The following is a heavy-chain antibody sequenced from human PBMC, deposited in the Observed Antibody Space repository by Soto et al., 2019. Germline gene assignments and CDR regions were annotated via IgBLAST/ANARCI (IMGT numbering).Heavy chain of an antibody. CDR3: ARDKSYDFWSGYYTGSASPRTYFQH. D-gene: IGHD3-3*01. CDR2: ISAYNGNT. Sequence: ASVKVSCKASGYTFTSYGISWVRQAPGQGLEWMGWISAYNGNTNYAQKLQGRVTMTTDTSTSTAYMELRSLRSDDTAVYYCARDKSYDFWSGYYTGSASPRTYFQHWGQGTLVTVSS. V-gene: IGHV1-18*01. CDR1: GYTFTSYG. J-gene: IGHJ1*01.